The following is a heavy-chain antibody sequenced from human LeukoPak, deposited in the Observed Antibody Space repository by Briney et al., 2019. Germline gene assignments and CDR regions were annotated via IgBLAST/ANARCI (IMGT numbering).Heavy chain of an antibody. CDR3: AKGDLYDYVWGSYRRIFDY. Sequence: ETLSLTCTVSGGSISSSSYYWGWIRQPPGKGLEWVSAISGSGGSTYYADCVKGHFTISRDNSKNTLYLQMDSLRAEDTAVYYCAKGDLYDYVWGSYRRIFDYWGQGTLVTVSS. CDR2: ISGSGGST. J-gene: IGHJ4*02. D-gene: IGHD3-16*02. V-gene: IGHV3-23*01. CDR1: GGSISSSSYY.